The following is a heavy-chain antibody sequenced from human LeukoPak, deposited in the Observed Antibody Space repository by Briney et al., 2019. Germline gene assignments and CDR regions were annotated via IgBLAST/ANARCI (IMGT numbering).Heavy chain of an antibody. CDR1: GGSVSSGSYY. V-gene: IGHV4-61*01. D-gene: IGHD3-10*01. CDR2: IYYSGST. Sequence: SETLSLTCTVSGGSVSSGSYYWSRIRQPPGKGLEWIGYIYYSGSTNYNPSLKSRVTISVDTSKNQFSLKLSSVTAADTAVYYCARDSGGVTNWFDPWGQGTLVTVSS. J-gene: IGHJ5*02. CDR3: ARDSGGVTNWFDP.